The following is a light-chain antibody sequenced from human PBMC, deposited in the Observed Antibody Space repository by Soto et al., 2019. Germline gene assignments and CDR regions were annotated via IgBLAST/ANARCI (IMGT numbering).Light chain of an antibody. CDR3: QQFDDVPLT. J-gene: IGKJ4*01. V-gene: IGKV1-33*01. CDR1: RDITDY. Sequence: ETETTQSPSSMSAYVAPTVPITSKASRDITDYLNWYQQKPGKAPKLLIYDASKLETGVPSRFSGSGSGTDFTLTVTSLKPEDIATYYCQQFDDVPLTFGGGVNVDSK. CDR2: DAS.